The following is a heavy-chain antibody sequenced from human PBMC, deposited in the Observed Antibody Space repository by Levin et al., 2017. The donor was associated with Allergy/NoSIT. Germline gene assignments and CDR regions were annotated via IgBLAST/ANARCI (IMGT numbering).Heavy chain of an antibody. D-gene: IGHD3-10*01. Sequence: PGESLKISCAASGFTFSDAWMSWVRQAPGKGLEWVGRLKSKSDGGTTDYAAPVKGRFAISRDDSKNTLYLQMNSLKTEDTAVYYCTTDDYYISGSYYPAFDNWGQGTLVTVSS. CDR1: GFTFSDAW. V-gene: IGHV3-15*01. J-gene: IGHJ4*02. CDR2: LKSKSDGGTT. CDR3: TTDDYYISGSYYPAFDN.